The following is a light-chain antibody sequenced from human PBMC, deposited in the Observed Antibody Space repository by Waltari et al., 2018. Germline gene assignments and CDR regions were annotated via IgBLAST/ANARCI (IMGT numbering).Light chain of an antibody. CDR2: GTS. Sequence: IVLTQSPDTLSLSPGERATLSCRASQSVSRISLVWLQQKPGQAPSLVIYGTSNRATGFPDRFSGSGSGTDFTLTISILEPEDFAMYYCQQYDGSVLTFGGGTKVEL. J-gene: IGKJ4*01. CDR1: QSVSRIS. V-gene: IGKV3-20*01. CDR3: QQYDGSVLT.